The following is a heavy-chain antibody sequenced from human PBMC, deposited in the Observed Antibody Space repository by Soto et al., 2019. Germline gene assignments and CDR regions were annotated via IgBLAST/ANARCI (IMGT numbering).Heavy chain of an antibody. CDR3: AKGTMVRGVMPLGYYGMDV. D-gene: IGHD3-10*01. J-gene: IGHJ6*02. V-gene: IGHV4-34*01. Sequence: PSETLSLTGAVYGGSFIGYYWIWIRQPPGKGLEWIGEINHSGSTNYNPSLKSRVTISVDTSKNQFSLKLSSVTAADTAVYYCAKGTMVRGVMPLGYYGMDVWGQGTTVTVSS. CDR2: INHSGST. CDR1: GGSFIGYY.